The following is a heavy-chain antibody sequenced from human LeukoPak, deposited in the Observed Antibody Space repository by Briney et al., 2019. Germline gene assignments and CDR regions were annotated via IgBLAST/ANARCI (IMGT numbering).Heavy chain of an antibody. CDR3: ATYSDDSGHLRRFDY. J-gene: IGHJ4*02. CDR2: IKQDGSER. D-gene: IGHD3-22*01. CDR1: GFTFSSDR. V-gene: IGHV3-7*01. Sequence: TGGSLRLSCAASGFTFSSDRMSWVRQAPGKGLEWVANIKQDGSERYYVDSVKGRFTISRDNVENSLYLQMNSLRAEDTAVYYCATYSDDSGHLRRFDYWGQGTLVSVSS.